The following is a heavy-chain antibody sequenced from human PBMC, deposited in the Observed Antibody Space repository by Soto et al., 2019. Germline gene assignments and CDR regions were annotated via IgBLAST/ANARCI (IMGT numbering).Heavy chain of an antibody. Sequence: PSETLSLTCAVYGGSFSGYYWSWIRQPPGKGLEWIGNVTHSGSTYYNPSLKSRVTLFIDTSKNHFSLSLRSVTAADTAVYYCARPFAAQTVVGFDFWGQGLLVTVSS. V-gene: IGHV4-34*01. CDR2: VTHSGST. CDR1: GGSFSGYY. D-gene: IGHD6-19*01. CDR3: ARPFAAQTVVGFDF. J-gene: IGHJ4*02.